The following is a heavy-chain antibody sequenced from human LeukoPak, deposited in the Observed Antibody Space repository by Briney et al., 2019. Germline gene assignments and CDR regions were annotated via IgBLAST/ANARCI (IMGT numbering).Heavy chain of an antibody. CDR1: GFTFSSYA. D-gene: IGHD3-16*02. CDR2: ISSSSSYI. CDR3: ARGVQRLGELSLYIFDY. J-gene: IGHJ4*02. V-gene: IGHV3-21*01. Sequence: GGSLRLSCAASGFTFSSYAMSWVRQAPGKGLEWVSSISSSSSYIYYADSVKGRFTISRDNAKNSLYLQMNSLRAEDTAVYYCARGVQRLGELSLYIFDYWGQGTLVTVSS.